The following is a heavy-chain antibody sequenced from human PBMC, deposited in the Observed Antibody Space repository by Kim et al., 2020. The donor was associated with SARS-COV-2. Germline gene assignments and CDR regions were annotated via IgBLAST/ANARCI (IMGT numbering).Heavy chain of an antibody. J-gene: IGHJ4*02. V-gene: IGHV4-38-2*02. CDR2: IYRSGST. D-gene: IGHD3-22*01. Sequence: SETLSLTCTVSGYSISSGYSWGWIRQPPGKGLECIGSIYRSGSTYYNPSLKSRVTISVDTSKNQFSLKLKSVTAADTAVYYCARVPYYYDGSSYHFGYFDYWGQGFLVAVSS. CDR3: ARVPYYYDGSSYHFGYFDY. CDR1: GYSISSGYS.